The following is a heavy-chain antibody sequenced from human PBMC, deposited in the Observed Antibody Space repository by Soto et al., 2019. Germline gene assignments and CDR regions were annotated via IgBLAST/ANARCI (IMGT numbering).Heavy chain of an antibody. CDR2: IIPIFGTA. V-gene: IGHV1-69*01. D-gene: IGHD2-21*01. CDR1: GGTFSSYA. Sequence: QVQLVQSGAEVKKPGSSVKVSCKASGGTFSSYAISWVRQAPGQGLEWMGGIIPIFGTANYAQKFQGRVTITSDESTSTAYMELSSLRSEDTAVYYCAREGDCYTTLNYYYYYGMDVWGQGTTVTVSS. CDR3: AREGDCYTTLNYYYYYGMDV. J-gene: IGHJ6*02.